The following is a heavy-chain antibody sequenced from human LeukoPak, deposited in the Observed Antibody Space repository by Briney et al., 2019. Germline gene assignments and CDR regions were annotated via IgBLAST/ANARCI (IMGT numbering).Heavy chain of an antibody. V-gene: IGHV3-53*01. J-gene: IGHJ1*01. CDR2: IYGGGDT. Sequence: GGSLRLSCAASGFTVSSNYMSWVRQAPGKGLEWVSVIYGGGDTYYADSVKGRFTISRDNSKNTLYLQMNSLRAEDTAVYYCARDQRGSSAWSWYFQQWGQGTLVTVSS. CDR3: ARDQRGSSAWSWYFQQ. D-gene: IGHD6-19*01. CDR1: GFTVSSNY.